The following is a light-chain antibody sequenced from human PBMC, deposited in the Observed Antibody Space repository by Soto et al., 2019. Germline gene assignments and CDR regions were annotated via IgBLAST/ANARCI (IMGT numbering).Light chain of an antibody. CDR1: QSVSSNY. J-gene: IGKJ1*01. CDR3: HQYNQWPRT. CDR2: GAS. V-gene: IGKV3-20*01. Sequence: EIVLTQSPGTLSLSPGERATLSCRARQSVSSNYLAWYQQKPGQAPRLLIYGASNRATGIPDRFSGSGSGTDFTLTISRLEPEDFALYYCHQYNQWPRTFGQGTKVDIK.